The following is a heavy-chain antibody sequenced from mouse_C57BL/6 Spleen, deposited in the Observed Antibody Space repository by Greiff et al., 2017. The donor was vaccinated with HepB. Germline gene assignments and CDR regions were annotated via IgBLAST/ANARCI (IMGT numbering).Heavy chain of an antibody. D-gene: IGHD1-1*01. CDR3: ARWNGSSLWYFDV. CDR1: GYTFTSYW. CDR2: IDPSDSYT. Sequence: QVQLQQPGAELVRPGTSVKLSCKASGYTFTSYWMHWVKQRPGQGLEWIGVIDPSDSYTNYNQKFKGKATLTVDTSSSTAYMQLSSLTSEDSAVYYCARWNGSSLWYFDVWGTGTTVTVSS. V-gene: IGHV1-59*01. J-gene: IGHJ1*03.